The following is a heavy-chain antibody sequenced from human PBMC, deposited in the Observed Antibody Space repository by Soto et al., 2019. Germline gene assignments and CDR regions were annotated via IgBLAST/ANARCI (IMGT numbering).Heavy chain of an antibody. V-gene: IGHV4-39*01. CDR2: IYYSGST. CDR3: ASRYSSSSWDYYYYYMDV. CDR1: GGSISSSSYY. J-gene: IGHJ6*03. D-gene: IGHD6-6*01. Sequence: QLQLQESGPGLVKPSETLSLTCTVSGGSISSSSYYWGWIRQHPGKGLEWIGSIYYSGSTYYNPSLKSRVTISVDTSKNQFSLKLSSVTAADTAVYYCASRYSSSSWDYYYYYMDVWGKGTTVTVSS.